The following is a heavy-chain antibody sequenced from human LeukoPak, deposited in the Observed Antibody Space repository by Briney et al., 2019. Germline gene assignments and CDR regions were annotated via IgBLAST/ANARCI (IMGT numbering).Heavy chain of an antibody. D-gene: IGHD6-19*01. CDR2: IIPIFGTA. Sequence: ASVKVSCKASGGTFSSCAISWVRQAPGQGLEWMGGIIPIFGTANYAQKFQGRVTITADESTSTAYMELSSLRSEDTAVYYCATRPGYSSQPFGNWGQGTLVTVSS. V-gene: IGHV1-69*13. CDR1: GGTFSSCA. CDR3: ATRPGYSSQPFGN. J-gene: IGHJ4*02.